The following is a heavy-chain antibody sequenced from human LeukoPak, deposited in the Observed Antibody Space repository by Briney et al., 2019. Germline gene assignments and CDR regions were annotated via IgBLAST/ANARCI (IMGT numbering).Heavy chain of an antibody. CDR3: ARGVTMIVVVIHDWYFDL. CDR1: GGSISSSSYY. D-gene: IGHD3-22*01. Sequence: SETLSLTCTVSGGSISSSSYYWGWIRQPPGKGLEWIGSIYYSRSTYYNPSLKSRVTISVDTSKNQFSLKLSTLTAADTAVYYCARGVTMIVVVIHDWYFDLWGRGTLVTVSS. J-gene: IGHJ2*01. V-gene: IGHV4-39*01. CDR2: IYYSRST.